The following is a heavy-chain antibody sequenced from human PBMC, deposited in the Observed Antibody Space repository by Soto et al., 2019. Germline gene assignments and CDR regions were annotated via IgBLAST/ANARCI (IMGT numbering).Heavy chain of an antibody. CDR2: IIPILGIA. J-gene: IGHJ3*02. Sequence: QVQLVQSGAEVKKPGSSVKVSCKASGGTFSSYTISWVRQAPGQGLEWMGRIIPILGIANYAQKFQGRVTLTADKSTSTAYMELSSLRSEDTAVYYCARRGRRYFDPEIWGQGTMVTVSS. CDR1: GGTFSSYT. D-gene: IGHD3-9*01. CDR3: ARRGRRYFDPEI. V-gene: IGHV1-69*02.